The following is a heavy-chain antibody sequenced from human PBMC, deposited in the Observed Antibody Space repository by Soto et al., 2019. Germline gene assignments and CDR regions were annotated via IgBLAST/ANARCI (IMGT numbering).Heavy chain of an antibody. CDR1: GFTFSGSA. CDR3: TTDSSSFDGMDV. CDR2: IRSKANSYAT. V-gene: IGHV3-73*01. Sequence: PGGSLRLSCAASGFTFSGSAMHWVRQASGKGLEWVGRIRSKANSYATAYAASVKGRFTISRDDPKNTAYLQMNSLKTEDTAVYYCTTDSSSFDGMDVWGQGTTVTVSS. J-gene: IGHJ6*02. D-gene: IGHD6-13*01.